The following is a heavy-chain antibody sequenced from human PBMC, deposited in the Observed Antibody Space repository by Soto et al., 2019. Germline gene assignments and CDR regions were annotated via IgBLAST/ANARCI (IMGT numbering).Heavy chain of an antibody. V-gene: IGHV1-18*01. Sequence: ASVKVSCKASGYTFTSYGISWVRQAPGQGLEWMGWISAYNGNTNYAQKLQGRVTMTTDTSTSTAYMELKSLRSDDTAVYYCARAYCSGGSSYKFDYWGQGTLVTVSS. D-gene: IGHD2-15*01. CDR3: ARAYCSGGSSYKFDY. CDR1: GYTFTSYG. CDR2: ISAYNGNT. J-gene: IGHJ4*02.